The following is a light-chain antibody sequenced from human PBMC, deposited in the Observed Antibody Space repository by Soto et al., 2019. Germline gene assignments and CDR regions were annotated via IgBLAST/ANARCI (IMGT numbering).Light chain of an antibody. CDR1: SSNIGAGYD. Sequence: QSVLTQPPSVSGAPGQRVTISCTGRSSNIGAGYDVHWYQQLPGTAPKLLIYANTNRPSGVPDRFSGSQSGTSASLAITGLQAEDEADYYCQSYDSSLSGSGVFGTGTKLTVL. J-gene: IGLJ1*01. CDR3: QSYDSSLSGSGV. V-gene: IGLV1-40*01. CDR2: ANT.